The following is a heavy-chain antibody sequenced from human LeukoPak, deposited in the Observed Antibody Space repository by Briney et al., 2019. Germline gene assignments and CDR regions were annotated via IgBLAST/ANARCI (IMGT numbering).Heavy chain of an antibody. CDR1: GYTFTGYY. CDR2: ISAYNGNT. V-gene: IGHV1-18*04. J-gene: IGHJ4*02. CDR3: ARDDYYDSSGPFDY. Sequence: ASVKVSCKASGYTFTGYYMHWVRQAPGQGLEWMGWISAYNGNTNYAQKLQGRVTMTTDTSTSTAYMELRSLRSDDTAVYYCARDDYYDSSGPFDYWGQGTLVTVSS. D-gene: IGHD3-22*01.